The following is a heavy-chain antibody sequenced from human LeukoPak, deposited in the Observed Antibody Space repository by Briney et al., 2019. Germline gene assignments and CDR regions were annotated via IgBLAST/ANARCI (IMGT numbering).Heavy chain of an antibody. D-gene: IGHD3-16*01. V-gene: IGHV1-69*06. Sequence: ASAKVSCKASGGTFSSYAISWVRQAPGQGLEWMGGIIPIFGTANYAQKFQGRVTITADKSTSTAYMELSSLRSEDTAVYYCARGGMITYDVALGYWGQGTLVTVSS. CDR2: IIPIFGTA. CDR1: GGTFSSYA. J-gene: IGHJ4*02. CDR3: ARGGMITYDVALGY.